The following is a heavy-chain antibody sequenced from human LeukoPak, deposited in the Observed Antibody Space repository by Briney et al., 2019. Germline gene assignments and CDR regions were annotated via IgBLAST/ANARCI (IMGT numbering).Heavy chain of an antibody. D-gene: IGHD3-22*01. CDR1: GGSISSNY. Sequence: SETLSLTCTVSGGSISSNYWSWIRQPPGMGLEWIGYISYSGSTNYNPSLKSRLTVSVDTSKNELSLKLMSVTAADTAVYYCARHVRGNYYDTSAYNGYYFGYYFDYWGQGTLVTVSS. V-gene: IGHV4-59*08. CDR3: ARHVRGNYYDTSAYNGYYFGYYFDY. J-gene: IGHJ4*02. CDR2: ISYSGST.